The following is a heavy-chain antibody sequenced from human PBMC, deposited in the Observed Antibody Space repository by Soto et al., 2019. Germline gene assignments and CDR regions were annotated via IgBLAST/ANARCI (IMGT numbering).Heavy chain of an antibody. CDR2: ISGSGGRT. V-gene: IGHV3-23*01. Sequence: EVQLLESGGNLIQPGGSLRLSCAASGFTFRNYAMSWVRQAPGAGPEWVSGISGSGGRTYYADSVKGRFTISRDNSNNVLFLQMTSLRAEDTALYYCAKDPNGDYVGVFDIWGRGTMVTVSS. J-gene: IGHJ3*02. CDR3: AKDPNGDYVGVFDI. CDR1: GFTFRNYA. D-gene: IGHD4-17*01.